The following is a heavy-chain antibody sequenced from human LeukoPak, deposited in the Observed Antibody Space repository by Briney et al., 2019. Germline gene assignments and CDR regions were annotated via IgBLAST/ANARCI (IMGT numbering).Heavy chain of an antibody. CDR2: VSTGGTNT. V-gene: IGHV3-23*01. Sequence: TGGSLRLSCVGSPVTFGTSAMSWVRQAPGKGLEWVSAVSTGGTNTYYADSVEGRFTISRDNSKDTLYLRMDSLRVEDTAQYFCARINCSGGTCYDYFDDWGQGTLVTVSS. CDR1: PVTFGTSA. D-gene: IGHD2-15*01. CDR3: ARINCSGGTCYDYFDD. J-gene: IGHJ4*02.